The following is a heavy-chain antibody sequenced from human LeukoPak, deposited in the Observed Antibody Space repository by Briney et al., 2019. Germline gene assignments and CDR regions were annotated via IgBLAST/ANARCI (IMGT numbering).Heavy chain of an antibody. Sequence: ASVTVSCKASGYTFTNYYMHWVRQAPGQGLEWMGIINPSGGSTSYAQKFQGRVTMTRDTSTSTVYMELSSLRSEDTAVYYCARGAEMATIDDDAFDIWGQGTMVTVSS. CDR1: GYTFTNYY. CDR2: INPSGGST. V-gene: IGHV1-46*01. J-gene: IGHJ3*02. D-gene: IGHD5-24*01. CDR3: ARGAEMATIDDDAFDI.